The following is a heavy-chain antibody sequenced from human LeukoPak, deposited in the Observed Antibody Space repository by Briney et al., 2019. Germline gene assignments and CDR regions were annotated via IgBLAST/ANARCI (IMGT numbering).Heavy chain of an antibody. Sequence: ASVKVSCKASGYTFTSYGISWVRQAPGLGLEWMGWISAYNGNTNYAQKLQGRVTMTTDTSTSTAYMELRSLRSDDTAVYYCASNLLWFGEFANEYFQHWGQGTLVTVSS. CDR3: ASNLLWFGEFANEYFQH. CDR2: ISAYNGNT. CDR1: GYTFTSYG. V-gene: IGHV1-18*01. J-gene: IGHJ1*01. D-gene: IGHD3-10*01.